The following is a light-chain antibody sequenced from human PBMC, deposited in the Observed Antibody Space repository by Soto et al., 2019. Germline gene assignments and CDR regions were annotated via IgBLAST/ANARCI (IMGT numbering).Light chain of an antibody. CDR2: SNN. CDR1: SSNIGSNT. J-gene: IGLJ1*01. CDR3: AAWDDSLNGYV. Sequence: VLTQPPSASGTPGQRVTISCSGSSSNIGSNTVNWYQQLPGTAPKLLIYSNNQRPSGVPDRFSGSKSGTSASLAISGLQSEDEADYYCAAWDDSLNGYVFGTGTNVTV. V-gene: IGLV1-44*01.